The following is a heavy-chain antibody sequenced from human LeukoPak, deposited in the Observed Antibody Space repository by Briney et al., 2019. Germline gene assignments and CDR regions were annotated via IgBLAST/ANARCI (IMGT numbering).Heavy chain of an antibody. CDR1: GFTLSSYA. Sequence: GGSLRLSCAASGFTLSSYAMSWVRLAPEKGLEWVSAISGGGDNSYYADSVKGRFTISRDNSKNTLYLQMNSLRAEDTAVYYCARDRSSSGWYFDYWGQGTLVTVSS. CDR3: ARDRSSSGWYFDY. J-gene: IGHJ4*02. V-gene: IGHV3-23*01. CDR2: ISGGGDNS. D-gene: IGHD6-19*01.